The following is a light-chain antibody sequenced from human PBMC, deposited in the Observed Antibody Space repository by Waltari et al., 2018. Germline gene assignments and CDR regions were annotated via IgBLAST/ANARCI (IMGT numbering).Light chain of an antibody. CDR3: QQYSASPHVT. CDR2: DTS. V-gene: IGKV3-20*01. CDR1: QSVSGNY. Sequence: VLTPSPGTLSLSPGDRATISCRASQSVSGNYLAWYQQKPGQSPRLLIYDTSTRATGIPDRFRGSGSGTDLTLTINRLEPEDFAVYFCQQYSASPHVTFGQGTRLEIK. J-gene: IGKJ5*01.